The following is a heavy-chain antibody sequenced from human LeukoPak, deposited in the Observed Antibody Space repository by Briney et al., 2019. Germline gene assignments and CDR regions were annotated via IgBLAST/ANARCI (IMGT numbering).Heavy chain of an antibody. D-gene: IGHD3-10*01. CDR1: GFTFSSYG. V-gene: IGHV3-21*01. CDR2: ISSSGSYI. Sequence: TGGSLRLSCAASGFTFSSYGVNWVRQAPGKGLEWVSSISSSGSYIHYADSVKGRFTISRDNAKNSLYLQMNSLRAEDTAVYYCARDRIAMVRGVNAFGYWGQGTLVTVSS. CDR3: ARDRIAMVRGVNAFGY. J-gene: IGHJ4*02.